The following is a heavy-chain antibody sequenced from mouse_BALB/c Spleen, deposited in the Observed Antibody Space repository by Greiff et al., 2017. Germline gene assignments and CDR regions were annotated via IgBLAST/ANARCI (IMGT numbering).Heavy chain of an antibody. CDR3: ARYGTDAYYFGY. D-gene: IGHD4-1*01. CDR2: INPSTGYT. V-gene: IGHV1-7*01. Sequence: VQLQQSGAELAKPGASVKMSCKASGYTFTSYWMHWVKQRPGQGLEWIGYINPSTGYTEYNQKFKDKATLTADKSSSTAYMQLSSLTSEDSAVYYCARYGTDAYYFGYWGQGTTLTVSS. J-gene: IGHJ2*01. CDR1: GYTFTSYW.